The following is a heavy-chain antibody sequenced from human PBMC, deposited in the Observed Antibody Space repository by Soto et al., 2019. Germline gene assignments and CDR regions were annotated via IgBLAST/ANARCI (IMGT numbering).Heavy chain of an antibody. V-gene: IGHV1-69*01. CDR2: IIPIFGTA. CDR1: GDTFSSYA. D-gene: IGHD3-22*01. Sequence: QVQLVQSGAEVKKPGSSVKVSCKASGDTFSSYAISWVRHAPGQGLEWMGAIIPIFGTANYAQKFQGRGTSTADESTSTAYMELSSLRSESTAVYYCARDGSGYRSRASPMDVWGQGTTVTVSS. CDR3: ARDGSGYRSRASPMDV. J-gene: IGHJ6*02.